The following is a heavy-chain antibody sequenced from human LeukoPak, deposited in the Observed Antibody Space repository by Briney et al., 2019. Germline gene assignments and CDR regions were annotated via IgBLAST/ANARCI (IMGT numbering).Heavy chain of an antibody. Sequence: GGSLRLSCAASGFTFSSYSMNWVRQAPGKGLEWVSYISSSSSTIYYADSVKGRFTISRDNAKNSLYLQMNSLRAEDTAVYYCARVSGSYYFDYWGQGTLVTVSS. D-gene: IGHD1-26*01. CDR2: ISSSSSTI. CDR3: ARVSGSYYFDY. J-gene: IGHJ4*02. V-gene: IGHV3-48*01. CDR1: GFTFSSYS.